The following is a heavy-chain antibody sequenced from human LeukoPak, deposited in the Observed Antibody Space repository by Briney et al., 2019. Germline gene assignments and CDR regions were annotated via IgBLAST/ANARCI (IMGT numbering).Heavy chain of an antibody. V-gene: IGHV3-30*02. J-gene: IGHJ4*02. CDR3: AKDRSLDSSGYSYFDY. CDR1: GFTFSSYG. D-gene: IGHD3-22*01. Sequence: PGGSLRLSCAASGFTFSSYGMHWVRQAPGKGLEWVAFIRYNGSNKYYAGSVKGRFTISRDNSKNTLYLQMNSLRAEDTAVYYCAKDRSLDSSGYSYFDYWGQGTLVTVSS. CDR2: IRYNGSNK.